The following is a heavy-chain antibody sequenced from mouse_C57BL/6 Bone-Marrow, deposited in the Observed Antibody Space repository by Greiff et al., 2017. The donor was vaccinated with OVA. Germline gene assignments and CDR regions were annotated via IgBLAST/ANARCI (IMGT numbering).Heavy chain of an antibody. CDR1: GYTFTSYW. CDR3: ARGSYGSRRGYMDV. V-gene: IGHV1-64*01. J-gene: IGHJ1*03. D-gene: IGHD1-1*01. Sequence: VQLQQPGAELVKPGASVKLSCKASGYTFTSYWMHWVKQRPGQGLEWIGMIHPNSGSTNYNEKFKSKATLTVDKSSSTAYMQLSSLTSEDSAVYYCARGSYGSRRGYMDVWGTGTAVTVSS. CDR2: IHPNSGST.